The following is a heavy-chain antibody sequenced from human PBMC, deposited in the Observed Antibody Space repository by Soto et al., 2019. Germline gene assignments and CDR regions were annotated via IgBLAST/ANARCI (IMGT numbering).Heavy chain of an antibody. J-gene: IGHJ4*02. CDR1: GGTFSSYT. CDR3: GSGMVGNGTFDL. V-gene: IGHV1-69*02. CDR2: IIPIVDIT. D-gene: IGHD3-10*01. Sequence: QVQLVQSGAEVKKPGSSVKVSCKASGGTFSSYTISWVRQAPGQGLEWMGRIIPIVDITNYARKFQGRVTMTADKSTGTADMELSSLRSEDTAVYYCGSGMVGNGTFDLWGQGTLVTVSS.